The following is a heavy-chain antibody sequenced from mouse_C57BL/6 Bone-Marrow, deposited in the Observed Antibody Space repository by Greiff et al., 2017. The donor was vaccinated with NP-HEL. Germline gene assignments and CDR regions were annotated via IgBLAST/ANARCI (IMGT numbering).Heavy chain of an antibody. V-gene: IGHV5-15*01. CDR2: LSNLAYSI. CDR1: GFTFSDYG. Sequence: EVMLVESGGGLVQPGGSLKLSCAASGFTFSDYGMAWVRQAPRKGPAWVAFLSNLAYSIYYADTVTGRFTLSRENAKNTLYLEMSSLRSEDTAMHYCARQRGYYAMDYWGQGTSVTVSS. CDR3: ARQRGYYAMDY. J-gene: IGHJ4*01.